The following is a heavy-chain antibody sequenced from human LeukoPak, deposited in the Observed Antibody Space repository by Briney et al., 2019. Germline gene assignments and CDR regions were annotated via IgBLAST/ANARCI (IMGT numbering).Heavy chain of an antibody. V-gene: IGHV3-23*01. Sequence: GGSLRLSCAASGFTFSSYVMSWVRQAPGKGLEWVSVITGGGGNTYYTDSVKGRFTISRDNSKNTLYLQMNSLRAEDTAVYYCAKGRGYSGYDFIDYWGQGTLVTVSS. CDR1: GFTFSSYV. CDR3: AKGRGYSGYDFIDY. J-gene: IGHJ4*02. CDR2: ITGGGGNT. D-gene: IGHD5-12*01.